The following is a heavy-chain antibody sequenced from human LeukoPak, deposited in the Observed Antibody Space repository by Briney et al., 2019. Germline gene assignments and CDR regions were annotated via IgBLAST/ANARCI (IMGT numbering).Heavy chain of an antibody. Sequence: GGSLRLSCAASGFTVSSNYMSWVRQAPGKGLECVSVIANDGRTYYANSVKGRFTISRDISKNMVYLQMNSLRADDTAVYYCARDHGDYWGQGTLVTVSS. CDR2: IANDGRT. V-gene: IGHV3-53*01. J-gene: IGHJ4*02. CDR1: GFTVSSNY. CDR3: ARDHGDY.